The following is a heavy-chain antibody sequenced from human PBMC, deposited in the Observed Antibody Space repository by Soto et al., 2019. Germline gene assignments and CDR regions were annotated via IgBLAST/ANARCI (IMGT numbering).Heavy chain of an antibody. D-gene: IGHD5-12*01. J-gene: IGHJ4*02. CDR1: GFTFSSYA. Sequence: QVQLVESGGGVVQPWRSLRLSCAASGFTFSSYAMHWVRQAPGKGLEWVAVISYDGSNKYYADSVKGRFTISRDNSKNTLYLQMNSLRAEDTAVYYCATLKDGYNQIDYWGQGTLVTVSS. CDR3: ATLKDGYNQIDY. CDR2: ISYDGSNK. V-gene: IGHV3-30-3*01.